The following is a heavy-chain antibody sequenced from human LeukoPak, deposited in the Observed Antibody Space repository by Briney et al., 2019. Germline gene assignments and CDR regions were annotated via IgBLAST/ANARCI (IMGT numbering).Heavy chain of an antibody. J-gene: IGHJ6*03. CDR2: IIPIFGTA. Sequence: SVKVSCKASGGTFSSYAISWVRQAPGQGLEWMGGIIPIFGTANYAQKFQGRVTITTDESTSTAYMELRSLRSDDTAVYYCAREGLKEQQLARSWVGGYCYYYYYMDVWGKGTTVTVSS. CDR3: AREGLKEQQLARSWVGGYCYYYYYMDV. D-gene: IGHD6-13*01. V-gene: IGHV1-69*05. CDR1: GGTFSSYA.